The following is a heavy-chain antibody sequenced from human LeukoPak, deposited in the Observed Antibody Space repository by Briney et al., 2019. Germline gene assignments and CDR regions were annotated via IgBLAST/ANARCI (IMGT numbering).Heavy chain of an antibody. Sequence: SVKVSCKASGGTFNNYAISWVRQAPGQGLEWMGGIIPIFGPANYAQKFQGRVTITADESTSTAYMELSSLRSEDTAVYYCARCGLYIEEHYYYYMDVWGKGTTATVSS. CDR1: GGTFNNYA. CDR2: IIPIFGPA. J-gene: IGHJ6*03. V-gene: IGHV1-69*13. D-gene: IGHD1-1*01. CDR3: ARCGLYIEEHYYYYMDV.